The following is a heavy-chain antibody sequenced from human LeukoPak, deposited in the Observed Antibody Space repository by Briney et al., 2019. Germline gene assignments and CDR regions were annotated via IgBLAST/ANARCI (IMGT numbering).Heavy chain of an antibody. J-gene: IGHJ4*02. CDR3: ARGRKDFWSGYGTDYFDY. V-gene: IGHV1-2*02. CDR2: INPNSGGT. D-gene: IGHD3-3*01. Sequence: ASVKVSCKACGYTFTGYYMHWVRQGPGQGLEWMGWINPNSGGTNYAQKFQGRVTMTRDTSISTAYMELSRLRSDDTAVYYCARGRKDFWSGYGTDYFDYWGQGTLVTVSS. CDR1: GYTFTGYY.